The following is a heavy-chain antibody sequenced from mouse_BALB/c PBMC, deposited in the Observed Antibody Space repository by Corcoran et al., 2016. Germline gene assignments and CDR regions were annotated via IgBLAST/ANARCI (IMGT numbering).Heavy chain of an antibody. CDR1: GYTFTDYN. Sequence: EVLLQQSGPELVKPGASVKIPCKASGYTFTDYNMDWVKQSHGKSLEWIGDINPNNGGTIYNQKFKGKATLTVDKSSSAAYMELRSLTSEDTAVYYCARRDYFGSSPVDYGGQGTTLTVSS. V-gene: IGHV1-18*01. D-gene: IGHD1-1*01. J-gene: IGHJ2*01. CDR2: INPNNGGT. CDR3: ARRDYFGSSPVDY.